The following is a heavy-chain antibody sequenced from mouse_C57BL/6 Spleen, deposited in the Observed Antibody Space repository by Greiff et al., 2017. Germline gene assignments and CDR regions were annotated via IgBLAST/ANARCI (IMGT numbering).Heavy chain of an antibody. CDR3: ARSITTGGRNAMDY. V-gene: IGHV5-17*01. D-gene: IGHD1-1*01. CDR1: GFTFSDYG. CDR2: ISSGSSTI. Sequence: SGGGLVKPGGSLKLSCAASGFTFSDYGMHWVRQAPEKGLEWVAYISSGSSTIYYADTVKGRFTISRDNAKNTLFLQMTSLRSEDTAMYYCARSITTGGRNAMDYWGQGTSVTVSS. J-gene: IGHJ4*01.